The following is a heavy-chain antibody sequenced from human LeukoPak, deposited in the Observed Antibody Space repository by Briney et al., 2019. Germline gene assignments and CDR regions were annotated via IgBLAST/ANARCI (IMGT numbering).Heavy chain of an antibody. CDR1: GYTFTGYY. V-gene: IGHV1-2*02. J-gene: IGHJ6*03. D-gene: IGHD2-2*01. CDR2: INPSSGRT. Sequence: ASVKVSCKASGYTFTGYYMHWVRQAPGQGLEWMGWINPSSGRTNYAQNFQDRVAMTRDTSISTAYMELSSLRTDDTAVYYCARGSSIHVLLYHYYYMDVWGKGTTVAVSS. CDR3: ARGSSIHVLLYHYYYMDV.